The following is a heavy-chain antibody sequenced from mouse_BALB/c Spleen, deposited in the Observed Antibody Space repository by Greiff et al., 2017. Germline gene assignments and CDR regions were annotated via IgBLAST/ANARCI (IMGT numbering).Heavy chain of an antibody. J-gene: IGHJ1*01. CDR1: GYTFTSYW. CDR2: IYPGNSDT. V-gene: IGHV1-5*01. D-gene: IGHD1-1*01. Sequence: DVQLQESGTVLARPGASVKMSCKASGYTFTSYWMHWVKQRPGQGLEWIGAIYPGNSDTSYNQKFKGKAKLTAVTSTSTAYMELSSLTNEDSAVYYCTRAPPYYGSSYWYFDVWGAGTTVTVSS. CDR3: TRAPPYYGSSYWYFDV.